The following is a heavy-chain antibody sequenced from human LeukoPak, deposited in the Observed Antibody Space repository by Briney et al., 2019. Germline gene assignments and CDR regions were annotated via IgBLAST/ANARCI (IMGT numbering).Heavy chain of an antibody. CDR3: ARGSGPAGTTLIDY. D-gene: IGHD6-13*01. CDR2: INHSGST. J-gene: IGHJ4*02. V-gene: IGHV4-34*01. Sequence: SETLSLTCAVYGGSFSGYYWSWIRQPPGKGLEWIGEINHSGSTNYNPSLKSRVTISVDTSKNQFSLKLSSVTAADTAVYYCARGSGPAGTTLIDYWGQGTLVTVSS. CDR1: GGSFSGYY.